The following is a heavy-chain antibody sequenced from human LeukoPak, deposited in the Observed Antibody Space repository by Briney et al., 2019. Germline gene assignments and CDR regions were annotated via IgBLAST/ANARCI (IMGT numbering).Heavy chain of an antibody. CDR2: ISSSGSTI. CDR3: AQIYTYGSSQFDY. Sequence: GGSLRLSCAASGFTFSNYEMNWVRQAPGKGLEWVSYISSSGSTIYYADSVKGRFTISRDNAKNSLYLQMNSLRAEDTAVYYCAQIYTYGSSQFDYWGQGTLATVYS. CDR1: GFTFSNYE. J-gene: IGHJ4*02. D-gene: IGHD5-18*01. V-gene: IGHV3-48*03.